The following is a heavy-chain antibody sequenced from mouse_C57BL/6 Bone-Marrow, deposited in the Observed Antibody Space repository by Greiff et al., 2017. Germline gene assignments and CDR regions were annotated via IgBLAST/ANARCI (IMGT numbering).Heavy chain of an antibody. D-gene: IGHD1-1*01. CDR3: ARSGGSSSWFAY. CDR2: IYPRSGNT. V-gene: IGHV1-81*01. CDR1: GYTFTSYG. J-gene: IGHJ3*01. Sequence: VQLQQSGAELARPGASVKLSCKASGYTFTSYGISWVKQRTGQGLEWIGAIYPRSGNTYYNEKFKGKATLTADKSSSTAYMELRSLTSEDSAVYFCARSGGSSSWFAYWGQGTLVTVSA.